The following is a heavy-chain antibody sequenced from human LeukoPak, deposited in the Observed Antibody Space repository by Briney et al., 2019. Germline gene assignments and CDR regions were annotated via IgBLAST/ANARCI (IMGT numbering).Heavy chain of an antibody. D-gene: IGHD3-22*01. J-gene: IGHJ6*02. V-gene: IGHV1-69*13. Sequence: SVKVSCKASGGTFSSYVISWVRQAPGQGLEWMGGIIPIFGTPNYAQKFQGRVTITADESTSTAYMELSSLRSEDTAVYYCARDPKNYYDSSGTSYYYYGMDVWGQGTTVTVSS. CDR3: ARDPKNYYDSSGTSYYYYGMDV. CDR1: GGTFSSYV. CDR2: IIPIFGTP.